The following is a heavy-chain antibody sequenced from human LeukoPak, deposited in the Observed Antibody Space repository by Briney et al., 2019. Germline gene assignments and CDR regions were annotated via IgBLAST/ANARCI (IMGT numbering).Heavy chain of an antibody. CDR1: GYTFTGYY. J-gene: IGHJ4*02. CDR3: ASAGSSGWFYYFDY. CDR2: INPNSGGT. D-gene: IGHD6-19*01. V-gene: IGHV1-2*02. Sequence: ASVKVSCKASGYTFTGYYMHWVRQAPGQGREWMGWINPNSGGTNYSQKFQGRVTMTRDTSISTAYMELSRLRSDDTAVYYCASAGSSGWFYYFDYWGQGTLVTVSS.